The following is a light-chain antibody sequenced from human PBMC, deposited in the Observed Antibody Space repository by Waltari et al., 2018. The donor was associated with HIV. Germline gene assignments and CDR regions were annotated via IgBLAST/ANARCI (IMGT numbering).Light chain of an antibody. V-gene: IGLV1-47*01. CDR1: RSNIGSNY. CDR3: AAWDGSLSNYV. J-gene: IGLJ1*01. CDR2: RTS. Sequence: QSVLTQPPSASGTPGQRVTVSCSGSRSNIGSNYVYWYQQLPGTAPKLLISRTSQRPSGGPDRFSGSKSGTSASLAISGLRSEDEADYYCAAWDGSLSNYVFGTGTKVTVL.